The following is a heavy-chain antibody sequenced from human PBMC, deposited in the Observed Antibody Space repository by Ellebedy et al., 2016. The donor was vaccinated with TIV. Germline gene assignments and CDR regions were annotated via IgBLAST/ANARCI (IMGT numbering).Heavy chain of an antibody. V-gene: IGHV3-23*01. Sequence: GESLKISCAASGFTFSSYAMSWVRQAPGKGLEWVSAISGSGGSTYYADSVKGRFTISRDNSKNTLYLQMNSLRAEDTAVYYCAKRTKYSSSPNSAFFDYWGQGTLVTVSS. D-gene: IGHD6-6*01. CDR2: ISGSGGST. J-gene: IGHJ4*02. CDR1: GFTFSSYA. CDR3: AKRTKYSSSPNSAFFDY.